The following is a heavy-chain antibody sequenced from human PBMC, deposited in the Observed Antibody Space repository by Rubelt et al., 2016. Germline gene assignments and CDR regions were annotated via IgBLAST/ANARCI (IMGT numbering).Heavy chain of an antibody. CDR2: IWYDGSNK. D-gene: IGHD2/OR15-2a*01. Sequence: QVQLVESGGGVVQPGKSLRLSCTASGFTFGSFSMHWVRQSPGKGLEWVAVIWYDGSNKYYADSVKGRFTISRDKSKNTLYLQMNSLRVEDTAVYYCAKDFEYLAFDVWGQGTTVTVSS. V-gene: IGHV3-33*03. CDR3: AKDFEYLAFDV. J-gene: IGHJ6*02. CDR1: GFTFGSFS.